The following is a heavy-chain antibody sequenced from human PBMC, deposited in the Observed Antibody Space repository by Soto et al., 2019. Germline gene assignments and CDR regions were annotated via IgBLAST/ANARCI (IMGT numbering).Heavy chain of an antibody. J-gene: IGHJ6*02. Sequence: QVQLMQSGPEVTTPGSSVKVSCRASGGSIRRHAISWVRQAPGQGLEWMGGIIPVFDTANYAPKFQGRLTVTADESTNTAYKDLTSLTSEDTAVYFCARDPAPTVTTLGHGLDVWGQGTTVTVSS. CDR3: ARDPAPTVTTLGHGLDV. CDR1: GGSIRRHA. V-gene: IGHV1-69*01. CDR2: IIPVFDTA. D-gene: IGHD4-17*01.